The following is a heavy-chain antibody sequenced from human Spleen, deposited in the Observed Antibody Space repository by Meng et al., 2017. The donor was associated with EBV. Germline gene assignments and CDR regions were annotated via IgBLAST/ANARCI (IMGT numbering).Heavy chain of an antibody. CDR1: GYTFRSYG. V-gene: IGHV1-3*01. CDR2: INGGDGDT. CDR3: ARPRVDDWFDP. Sequence: VQLWQAGAEVKKPGDSVKISCEAFGYTFRSYGIHWVRQVPGQGLEWMGRINGGDGDTKYSQKFQGRITITRDTSAYIGYMELTSLTFEDTAVYFCARPRVDDWFDPWGQGTLVTVSS. D-gene: IGHD2-2*01. J-gene: IGHJ5*02.